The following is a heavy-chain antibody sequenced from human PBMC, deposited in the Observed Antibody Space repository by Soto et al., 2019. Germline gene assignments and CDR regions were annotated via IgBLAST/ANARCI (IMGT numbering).Heavy chain of an antibody. CDR2: IHSSGSI. CDR1: GGSISSDDYY. V-gene: IGHV4-30-4*01. J-gene: IGHJ1*01. Sequence: KSSETLSLTCTVSGGSISSDDYYWSWIRQAPGRGLEWIGYIHSSGSIYYNPSLKSRATTSIDTAGNQFSLKVSSVTVADTAVYYCARDLDGLHDDTSGPFPRPGWGQGTLVTAPQ. CDR3: ARDLDGLHDDTSGPFPRPG. D-gene: IGHD3-22*01.